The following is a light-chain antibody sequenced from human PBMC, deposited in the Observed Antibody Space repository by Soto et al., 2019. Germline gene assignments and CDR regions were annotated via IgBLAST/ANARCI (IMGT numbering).Light chain of an antibody. J-gene: IGLJ2*01. CDR2: EVS. V-gene: IGLV2-14*01. Sequence: QSVLTQPASVSGSPGRSITISCTGSSSDVGGYNYVSWYQQHPGKAPKLMIYEVSNRPSGVSNRFSGSKSGNTASLTISGLQAEDEADYYCSSYTRTTLVVFGGGTKVTVL. CDR3: SSYTRTTLVV. CDR1: SSDVGGYNY.